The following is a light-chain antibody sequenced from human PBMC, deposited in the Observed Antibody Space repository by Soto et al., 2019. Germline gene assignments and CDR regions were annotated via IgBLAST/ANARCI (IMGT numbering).Light chain of an antibody. V-gene: IGLV2-14*01. CDR2: EVS. J-gene: IGLJ1*01. CDR3: ATWDDSLNGFYV. CDR1: SSDVGGYNY. Sequence: QSVLTQPASVSGSPGQSITISCTGTSSDVGGYNYVSWYQQHPGKAPKLMIYEVSNRPSGVSNRFSGSKSGNTASLTISGLRSDDEADYFCATWDDSLNGFYVFGTGTRSPS.